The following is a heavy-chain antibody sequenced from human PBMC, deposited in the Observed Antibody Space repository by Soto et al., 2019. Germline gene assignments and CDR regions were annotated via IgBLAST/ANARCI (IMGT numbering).Heavy chain of an antibody. J-gene: IGHJ6*02. CDR2: IYYSGNT. V-gene: IGHV4-39*01. CDR3: ARLGTGTRTPFYYGMEV. Sequence: SQTLSLTCPFSSGSSGSSSYYLGFLLQPPLMGLEWIGSIYYSGNTYYNPSLKSRVTISVDTSKNQFSLKLSSVTAADTALYYCARLGTGTRTPFYYGMEVWGQGTTVTVSS. D-gene: IGHD1-1*01. CDR1: SGSSGSSSYY.